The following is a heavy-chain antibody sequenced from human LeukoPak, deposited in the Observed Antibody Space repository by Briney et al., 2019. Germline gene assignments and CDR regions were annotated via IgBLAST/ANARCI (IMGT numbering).Heavy chain of an antibody. CDR3: ATYRQVLLPFES. Sequence: GGSLRLSCAVSGFTFSRYVMSWVRQAPGKGLEWVSAISGSGGSTYYADSVKGRFTISRDNSKSTLSLQMNSLRAEDTAIYYCATYRQVLLPFESWGQGTLVTVSS. D-gene: IGHD2-8*02. J-gene: IGHJ4*02. CDR2: ISGSGGST. V-gene: IGHV3-23*01. CDR1: GFTFSRYV.